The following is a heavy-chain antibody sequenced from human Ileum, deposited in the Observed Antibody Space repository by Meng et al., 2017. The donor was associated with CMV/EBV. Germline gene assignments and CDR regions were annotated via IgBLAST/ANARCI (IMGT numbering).Heavy chain of an antibody. CDR1: GYTFTSYG. J-gene: IGHJ4*02. Sequence: QVQLVQSGAEVKKPWAAVKVSCKASGYTFTSYGISWVRHAPGQGLEWMGWISAYNGNTNYAQKLQGRVTMTTDTSTSTAYMELRRLRSDDTAVYYCARDRAPHDPFDYWGQGTLVTVSS. V-gene: IGHV1-18*01. CDR2: ISAYNGNT. D-gene: IGHD3-10*01. CDR3: ARDRAPHDPFDY.